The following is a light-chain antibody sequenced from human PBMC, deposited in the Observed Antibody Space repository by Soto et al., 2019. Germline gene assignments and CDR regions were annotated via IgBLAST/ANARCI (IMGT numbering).Light chain of an antibody. CDR2: AAS. CDR1: QRISTW. J-gene: IGKJ5*01. V-gene: IGKV1-39*01. Sequence: DIQMTQSPSTLSASVGERVTITCRASQRISTWLAWYQQKPGKAPKLLIYAASSLQSGVPSRFSGSGSATDFTLTISSLQPEDFATYYCQQSYSTPPTFGQGTRLEIK. CDR3: QQSYSTPPT.